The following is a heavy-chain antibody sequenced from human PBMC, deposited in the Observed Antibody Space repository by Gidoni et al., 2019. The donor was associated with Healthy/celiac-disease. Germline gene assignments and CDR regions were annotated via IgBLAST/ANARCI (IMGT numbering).Heavy chain of an antibody. J-gene: IGHJ4*02. CDR3: ARGYSGSYYDIGGYYFDY. D-gene: IGHD1-26*01. CDR2: ISSSSSYI. CDR1: GFTFSSYS. Sequence: EVQLVESGGGLVKPGGSLRLSCAASGFTFSSYSMNWVRQAPRKGLEWVSSISSSSSYIYYADSVKGRFTISRDNAKNSLYLQMNSLRAEDTAVYYCARGYSGSYYDIGGYYFDYWGQGTLVTVSS. V-gene: IGHV3-21*01.